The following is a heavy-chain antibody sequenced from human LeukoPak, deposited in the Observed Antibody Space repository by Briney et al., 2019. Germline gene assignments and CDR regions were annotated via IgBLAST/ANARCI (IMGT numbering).Heavy chain of an antibody. CDR1: GFTFSSYS. V-gene: IGHV3-21*01. Sequence: GGSLRLSCAASGFTFSSYSMNWDRQAPGKGLEWVSSISSSSSYIYYADSVKGRFTISRDNAKNSLYLQMNSLRAEDTAVYYCARDRLNHYYGSGVNWFDPWGQGTLVTVTS. J-gene: IGHJ5*02. CDR2: ISSSSSYI. CDR3: ARDRLNHYYGSGVNWFDP. D-gene: IGHD3-10*01.